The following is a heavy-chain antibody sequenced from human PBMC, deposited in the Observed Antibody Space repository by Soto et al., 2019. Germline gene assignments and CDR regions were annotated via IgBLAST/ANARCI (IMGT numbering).Heavy chain of an antibody. D-gene: IGHD3-3*01. CDR3: ARLGKILEWSKTLPNSSYYYYYGIDV. CDR2: INPIFGTA. CDR1: GGTFSSYA. V-gene: IGHV1-69*06. J-gene: IGHJ6*02. Sequence: QVQLVQSGAEVKKPGSSVKVSCKASGGTFSSYAISWVRQAPGQGLEWMGGINPIFGTANYEQKFKSRVTTTTNKSRRPAYMELINMRSEDTAVNYCARLGKILEWSKTLPNSSYYYYYGIDVWGQGTTVSVSS.